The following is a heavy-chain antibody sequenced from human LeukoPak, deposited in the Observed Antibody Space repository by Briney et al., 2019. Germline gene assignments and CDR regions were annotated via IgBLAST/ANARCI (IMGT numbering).Heavy chain of an antibody. CDR3: AKAQLTYGGKKMDY. CDR1: GFTFSSYV. Sequence: PGGSLRLSCAASGFTFSSYVMSWVRQAPGKGLEWDSTISGNGGSTYYADSVKGRFTISRDNSKSTLYLQMNSLRAEDTAVYYCAKAQLTYGGKKMDYWGQGTLVTVSS. J-gene: IGHJ4*02. CDR2: ISGNGGST. V-gene: IGHV3-23*01. D-gene: IGHD4-23*01.